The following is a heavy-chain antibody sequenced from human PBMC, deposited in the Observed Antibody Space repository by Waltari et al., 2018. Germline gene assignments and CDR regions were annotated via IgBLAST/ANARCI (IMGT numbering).Heavy chain of an antibody. Sequence: QVQLQQWGAGLLKPSETLSLTCAVYGGSFSGYYWSWIRQPPGKGLEWIGEINHSGSPNYNPSLKSRVTISGDTSKNQFSLKLSSGTAADTAVYYCARGEQQLVLKYFQHWGQGTLVTVSS. V-gene: IGHV4-34*01. CDR3: ARGEQQLVLKYFQH. D-gene: IGHD6-13*01. J-gene: IGHJ1*01. CDR2: INHSGSP. CDR1: GGSFSGYY.